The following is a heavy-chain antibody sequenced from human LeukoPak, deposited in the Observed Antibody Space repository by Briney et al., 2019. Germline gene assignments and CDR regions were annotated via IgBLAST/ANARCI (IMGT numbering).Heavy chain of an antibody. V-gene: IGHV3-30-3*01. CDR1: GFTFSSYA. Sequence: PGGSLRLSCAASGFTFSSYAMHWVRQAPGKGLEWVAVMSHDGTNEYNADSVKGRFIISRDNSRNTLYLQMNSLRPEDTAVYYCARGHYGSGSYMEYFDYWGQGTLVTVSS. D-gene: IGHD3-10*01. CDR3: ARGHYGSGSYMEYFDY. J-gene: IGHJ4*02. CDR2: MSHDGTNE.